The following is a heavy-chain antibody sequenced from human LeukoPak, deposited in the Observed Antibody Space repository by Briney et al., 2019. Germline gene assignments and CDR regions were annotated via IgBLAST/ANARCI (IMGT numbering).Heavy chain of an antibody. CDR2: ISSSSSYI. J-gene: IGHJ4*01. Sequence: GRSLRLSCAASGFTFSSYSMNWVRQAPGKGLEWVSSISSSSSYIYYADSVKGRFTISRDNAKNSLYLQMNSLRAEDTAVYYCARDLLTVGRVTVGLDYWGQGTLVTVSS. D-gene: IGHD3-10*01. CDR1: GFTFSSYS. V-gene: IGHV3-21*01. CDR3: ARDLLTVGRVTVGLDY.